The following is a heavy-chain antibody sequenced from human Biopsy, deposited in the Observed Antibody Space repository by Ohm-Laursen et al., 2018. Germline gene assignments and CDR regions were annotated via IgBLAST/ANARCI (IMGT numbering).Heavy chain of an antibody. Sequence: GTLSLTCIVSGVSISSYYWSWIRQPPGKGRQWVGYVYYTGSTEYNPSLQSRVAISVDTSKNHFSLRLRSVNPADTAIYYCSRDRGYYSDRTVPGYFDLWGRDTLVTVS. J-gene: IGHJ2*01. D-gene: IGHD3-22*01. CDR2: VYYTGST. V-gene: IGHV4-59*01. CDR3: SRDRGYYSDRTVPGYFDL. CDR1: GVSISSYY.